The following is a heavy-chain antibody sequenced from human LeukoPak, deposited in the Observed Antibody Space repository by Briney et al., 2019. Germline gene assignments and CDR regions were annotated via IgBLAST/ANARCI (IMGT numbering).Heavy chain of an antibody. CDR3: ASGTYYYGSGSFF. D-gene: IGHD3-10*01. CDR2: IIPIFGTA. CDR1: GGTFSSYA. V-gene: IGHV1-69*05. Sequence: SVKVSCKASGGTFSSYAISWVRQAPGQGLEWMGRIIPIFGTANFAQKFQGRVTITTDESTSTAYMELSSLRSEDTAVYYCASGTYYYGSGSFFWGQGTLVTVSS. J-gene: IGHJ4*02.